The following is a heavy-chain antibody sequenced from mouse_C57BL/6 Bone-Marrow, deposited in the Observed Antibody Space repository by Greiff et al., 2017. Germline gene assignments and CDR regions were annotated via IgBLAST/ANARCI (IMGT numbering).Heavy chain of an antibody. Sequence: VQLQQSGAELARPGASVKMSCKASGYTFTSYTMNWVKQRPGQGLEWIGYINPSSGYTKYNQKFKDKAKLTADKSSSTAYMQLSSLTSEDSAVYYCARGAYYSNSYAMDYWGQGTSVTVSS. CDR1: GYTFTSYT. D-gene: IGHD2-5*01. CDR2: INPSSGYT. J-gene: IGHJ4*01. CDR3: ARGAYYSNSYAMDY. V-gene: IGHV1-4*01.